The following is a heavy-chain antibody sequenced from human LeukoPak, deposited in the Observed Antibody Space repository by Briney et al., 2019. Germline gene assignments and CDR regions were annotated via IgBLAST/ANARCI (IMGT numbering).Heavy chain of an antibody. J-gene: IGHJ4*02. V-gene: IGHV3-30-3*01. CDR1: GFTFSSYA. D-gene: IGHD3-10*01. CDR3: ARDRYGSGSKRLD. Sequence: GGSLRLSCAASGFTFSSYAMHWVRQAPGKGLEWVAVISYDGSNKYYADSVKGRFTISRDNAKNSLYLQMNSLRAEDTAVYYCARDRYGSGSKRLDWGQGTLVTVSS. CDR2: ISYDGSNK.